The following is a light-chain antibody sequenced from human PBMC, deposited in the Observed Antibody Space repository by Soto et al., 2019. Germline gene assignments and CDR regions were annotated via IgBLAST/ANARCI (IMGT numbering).Light chain of an antibody. CDR1: QTINSW. CDR3: QQYHDSPVT. V-gene: IGKV1-5*03. J-gene: IGKJ4*01. CDR2: KAS. Sequence: DIQMTQSPSTLSASVGDRVTITCRASQTINSWLDWYQQKPGKAPNLLIYKASSLESGVPSRFSGSGSGTEFTLTISSLQPDDFATYYCQQYHDSPVTFGGGTKVEIK.